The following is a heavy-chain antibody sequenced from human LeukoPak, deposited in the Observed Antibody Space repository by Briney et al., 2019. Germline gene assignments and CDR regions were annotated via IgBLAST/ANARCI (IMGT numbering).Heavy chain of an antibody. Sequence: SETLSLTCTVSGGSISSGGYYWSWIRQHPGKGLEWIGFIYYSGSTYYNPSLKSRVTFSVDTSKNQFSLKLSSVDAADTAVYYCARAVYDYIWGSYRFDYWGQGTLVTVSS. V-gene: IGHV4-31*03. CDR2: IYYSGST. CDR1: GGSISSGGYY. D-gene: IGHD3-16*02. J-gene: IGHJ4*02. CDR3: ARAVYDYIWGSYRFDY.